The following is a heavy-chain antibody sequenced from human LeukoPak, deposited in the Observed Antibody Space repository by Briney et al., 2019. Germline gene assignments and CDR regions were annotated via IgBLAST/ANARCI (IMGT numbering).Heavy chain of an antibody. CDR1: GYTFTSYG. CDR3: ARTHIAAAGTGWFDP. V-gene: IGHV1-18*01. CDR2: ISAYNGNT. Sequence: ASVKVSCKASGYTFTSYGISWVRQAPGQGLEWMGWISAYNGNTNYAQKLRGRVTMTTDTSTSTAYMELRSLRSDDTAVYYCARTHIAAAGTGWFDPWGQGTLVTVSS. D-gene: IGHD6-13*01. J-gene: IGHJ5*02.